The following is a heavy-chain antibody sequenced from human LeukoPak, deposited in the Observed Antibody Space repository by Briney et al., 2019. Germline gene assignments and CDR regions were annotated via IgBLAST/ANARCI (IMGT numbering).Heavy chain of an antibody. CDR3: ARQQRSPYNWFDP. J-gene: IGHJ5*02. CDR2: IYYSGST. D-gene: IGHD6-25*01. V-gene: IGHV4-59*08. CDR1: GGSISSYY. Sequence: SETLSLTCTVSGGSISSYYWSWIRQPPGKGLEWIGYIYYSGSTNYNPSLKSRVTISVDTSKNQFSLKLSSVTAADTAVYYCARQQRSPYNWFDPWGQGTLVTVSS.